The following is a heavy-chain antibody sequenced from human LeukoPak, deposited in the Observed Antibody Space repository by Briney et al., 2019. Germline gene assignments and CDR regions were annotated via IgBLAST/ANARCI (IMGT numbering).Heavy chain of an antibody. CDR1: GYSFSGFA. D-gene: IGHD4-11*01. V-gene: IGHV7-4-1*02. CDR3: ARGRDYLYFDY. J-gene: IGHJ4*02. CDR2: INTHTGNP. Sequence: GASVKVSCKASGYSFSGFAMNWVRQAPGQGLEWMGWINTHTGNPAYAQGFTGRFVFSLDPSVTTAYLQINSLKADDSAVYYCARGRDYLYFDYWGQGVLVTASS.